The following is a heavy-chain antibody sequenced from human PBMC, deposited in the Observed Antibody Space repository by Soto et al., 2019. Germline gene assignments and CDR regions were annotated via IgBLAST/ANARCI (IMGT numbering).Heavy chain of an antibody. D-gene: IGHD5-12*01. CDR3: AKDIDGYGCHPYY. Sequence: QVQLVESGGGVVQPGRSLRLSCAASGFTFSSYGMHWVRQAPGKGLEWVAVISYDGSNKYYADSVKGRFTISRDNSKNTLYLHMNSLRAEDTALYYLAKDIDGYGCHPYYWCQGPLVTVSS. V-gene: IGHV3-30*18. CDR1: GFTFSSYG. CDR2: ISYDGSNK. J-gene: IGHJ4*02.